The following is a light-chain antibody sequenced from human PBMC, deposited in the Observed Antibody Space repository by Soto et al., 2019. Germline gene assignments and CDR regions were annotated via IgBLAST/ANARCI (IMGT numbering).Light chain of an antibody. Sequence: DIQMTQSPSTLSGSVGDRFTITCRASQTISSWLAWYQQKPGKAPKLLIYKASTLKSGVPSRFSGSGSGTEFTLTISSLQPDDFATYYCQQTYSTPPTFGQGTKVDIK. CDR3: QQTYSTPPT. CDR1: QTISSW. V-gene: IGKV1-5*03. CDR2: KAS. J-gene: IGKJ1*01.